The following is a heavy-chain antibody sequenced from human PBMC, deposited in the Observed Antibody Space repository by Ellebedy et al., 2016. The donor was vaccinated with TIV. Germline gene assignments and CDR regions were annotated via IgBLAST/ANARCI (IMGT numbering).Heavy chain of an antibody. CDR1: EFTFGNYW. V-gene: IGHV3-7*03. J-gene: IGHJ4*02. CDR3: ARLDAIIAVKSLDY. CDR2: INQDGSAK. Sequence: GESLKISCAASEFTFGNYWMNWVRQAPGKGLEWVANINQDGSAKYYVDSVKGRFTISRDNAKNSLYLQMNSLRGEDTAVYYCARLDAIIAVKSLDYWGQGTLVTVSS. D-gene: IGHD6-19*01.